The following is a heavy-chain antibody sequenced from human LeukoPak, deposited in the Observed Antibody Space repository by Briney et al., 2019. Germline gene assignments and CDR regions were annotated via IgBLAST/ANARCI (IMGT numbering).Heavy chain of an antibody. CDR3: ASDRAYCSGGSCYSGLDY. V-gene: IGHV3-30-3*01. CDR2: ISYDGNNK. CDR1: GFTFSSYA. D-gene: IGHD2-15*01. J-gene: IGHJ4*02. Sequence: GGSLRLSCAASGFTFSSYAMHWVRQAPGKGLEWVAVISYDGNNKFYADSVKGRFTISRDNSKNTVYLQMNSLRPEDTAVYYCASDRAYCSGGSCYSGLDYWGQGTLVTVSS.